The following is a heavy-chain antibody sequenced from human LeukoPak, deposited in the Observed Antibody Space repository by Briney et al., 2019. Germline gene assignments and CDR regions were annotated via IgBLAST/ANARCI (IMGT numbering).Heavy chain of an antibody. CDR1: GGTFSSYA. Sequence: ASVKVSCKASGGTFSSYAISWVRQAPGQGLEWMGGIIPIFGTANYAQKFQGRVTITTDESTSTAYMELSSLRSEDTAVYYCARSDYGDWINFDYWGQGTLVTVSS. V-gene: IGHV1-69*05. J-gene: IGHJ4*02. D-gene: IGHD4-17*01. CDR3: ARSDYGDWINFDY. CDR2: IIPIFGTA.